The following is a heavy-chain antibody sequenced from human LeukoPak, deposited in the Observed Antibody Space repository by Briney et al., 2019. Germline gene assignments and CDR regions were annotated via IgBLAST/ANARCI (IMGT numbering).Heavy chain of an antibody. CDR3: ARAADCSSTSCYFYWFDP. CDR1: GYTFTSYD. CDR2: MNPNSGNT. J-gene: IGHJ5*02. D-gene: IGHD2-2*01. Sequence: ASVKVSFKASGYTFTSYDINWVRQATGQGLEWMGWMNPNSGNTGYAQKFQGRVTMTRNTSISTAYMELSSLRSDATAVYYCARAADCSSTSCYFYWFDPWGQGPLVTASS. V-gene: IGHV1-8*01.